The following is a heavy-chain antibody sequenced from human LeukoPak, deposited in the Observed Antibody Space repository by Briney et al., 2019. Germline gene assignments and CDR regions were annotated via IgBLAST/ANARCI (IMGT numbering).Heavy chain of an antibody. CDR1: GGSISSSFYY. V-gene: IGHV4-39*01. J-gene: IGHJ4*02. Sequence: PSETLSLTCTVSGGSISSSFYYWGWIRQPPGQGLEWIGTIYYSGSTYYNPSLKSRVTISVDTSKNQFSLKLSSVTAADTAVYYCARLGDRYYYDSSWDYWGQGTLVTVSS. D-gene: IGHD3-22*01. CDR2: IYYSGST. CDR3: ARLGDRYYYDSSWDY.